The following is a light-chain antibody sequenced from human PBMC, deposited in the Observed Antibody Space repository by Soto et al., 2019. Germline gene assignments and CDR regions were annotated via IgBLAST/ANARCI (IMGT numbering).Light chain of an antibody. CDR3: QQRHMWPIT. J-gene: IGKJ5*01. V-gene: IGKV3-11*01. Sequence: EVVLTQSPVTLSLSPGERATLSCRASQSFRGLLAWYQQKPGQAPRLLIYDAYNRATGIPPRFGGSGSGTDFTLTISSLEPEDSAVYYCQQRHMWPITFGQGTRLETK. CDR1: QSFRGL. CDR2: DAY.